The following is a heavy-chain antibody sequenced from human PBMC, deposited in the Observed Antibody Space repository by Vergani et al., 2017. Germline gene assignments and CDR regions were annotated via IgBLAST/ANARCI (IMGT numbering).Heavy chain of an antibody. J-gene: IGHJ3*02. D-gene: IGHD3-22*01. V-gene: IGHV4-59*01. Sequence: QVQLQESGPGLVKPSETLSLTCTVSGGSISSYYWSWIRQPPGKGLEWIGYIYYSGSTNYNPALKSRVTISVEPSKNQFSLKLSSVTAADTAVYYCARDSYYYDSSGYYGKDAFDIWGQGTMVTVSS. CDR3: ARDSYYYDSSGYYGKDAFDI. CDR1: GGSISSYY. CDR2: IYYSGST.